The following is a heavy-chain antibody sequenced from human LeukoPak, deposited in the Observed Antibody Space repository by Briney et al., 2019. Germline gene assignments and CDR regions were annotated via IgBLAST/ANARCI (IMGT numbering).Heavy chain of an antibody. V-gene: IGHV3-21*01. CDR3: ARVLQGEWFFDY. J-gene: IGHJ4*02. CDR2: ISSSSSYI. CDR1: GFTFSSYS. Sequence: GGSLSLSCAASGFTFSSYSMNWVRQAPGKGLEWVSSISSSSSYIYYADSVKGRFTISRDNAKNTLYLQMNSLRAEDTAVYYCARVLQGEWFFDYWGQGTLVTVSS. D-gene: IGHD3-3*01.